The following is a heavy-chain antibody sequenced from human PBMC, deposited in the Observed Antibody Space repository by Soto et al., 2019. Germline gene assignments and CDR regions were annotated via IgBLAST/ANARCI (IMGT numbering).Heavy chain of an antibody. V-gene: IGHV1-8*01. J-gene: IGHJ4*01. Sequence: QVQLVQSGAEVKKPGASVKVSCKASGYTFTSYDINWMRQASGQGLEWLERMNPNSGKTGYAQKLQGRATMTRDTSTSTAYVELSILTYEDSAVSYCARNKWEAGDFDYWTHGTLVNVSS. CDR3: ARNKWEAGDFDY. D-gene: IGHD1-26*01. CDR1: GYTFTSYD. CDR2: MNPNSGKT.